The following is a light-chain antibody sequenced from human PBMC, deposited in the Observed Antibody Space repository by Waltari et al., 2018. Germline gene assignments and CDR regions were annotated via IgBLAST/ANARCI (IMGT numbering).Light chain of an antibody. CDR1: SSNIGSNT. V-gene: IGLV1-44*01. CDR2: SNK. J-gene: IGLJ2*01. CDR3: AAWDDSLNGPV. Sequence: QSVLTQPPSASGTPGQRATISCSGSSSNIGSNTVNWYQQLPGTAPNILIYSNKPGPSGVPDRFSGSKSGTSASLAISGLQSEDEADYYCAAWDDSLNGPVFGGGTKLTVL.